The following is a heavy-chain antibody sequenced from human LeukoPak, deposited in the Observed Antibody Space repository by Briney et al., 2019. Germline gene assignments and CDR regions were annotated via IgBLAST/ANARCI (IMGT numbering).Heavy chain of an antibody. J-gene: IGHJ6*03. CDR2: IYSGGTT. Sequence: GGSLRLSCAVSGFTVSGNYMSWVRHAPGKGLEWVSLIYSGGTTYYADSVKGRFTISRDNSKNTLYLQMNSLRAEDTAVYYCASQYSSSWYYYYYMDVWGKGTTVTVSS. V-gene: IGHV3-53*05. D-gene: IGHD6-13*01. CDR3: ASQYSSSWYYYYYMDV. CDR1: GFTVSGNY.